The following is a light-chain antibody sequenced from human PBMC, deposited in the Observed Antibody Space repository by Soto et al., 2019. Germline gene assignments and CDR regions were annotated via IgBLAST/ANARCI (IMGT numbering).Light chain of an antibody. J-gene: IGKJ1*01. CDR1: PTGSNSY. CDR2: GVY. Sequence: IGLTQSPGTLSLSPGERATLSCRASPTGSNSYLAWYQHKSGQAPRLLIYGVYTRASGIPDRFSGSGSGTEFTLTITRLEPEDSAVYFCQHYGYSQWTFGQGTKVDIK. V-gene: IGKV3-20*01. CDR3: QHYGYSQWT.